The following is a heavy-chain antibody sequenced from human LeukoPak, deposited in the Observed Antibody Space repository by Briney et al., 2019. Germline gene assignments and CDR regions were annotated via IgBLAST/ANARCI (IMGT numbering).Heavy chain of an antibody. CDR2: ISAYYGNT. J-gene: IGHJ3*02. CDR3: ARDRYYDFWSGYPTGEDAFDI. CDR1: GYTFTSYG. D-gene: IGHD3-3*01. V-gene: IGHV1-18*01. Sequence: ASVKVSCKASGYTFTSYGISWVRQAPGQGLEWMGWISAYYGNTNYAQKLQGRVTMTTDTSTSTAYMELSSLRSEDTAVYYCARDRYYDFWSGYPTGEDAFDIWGQGTMVTVSS.